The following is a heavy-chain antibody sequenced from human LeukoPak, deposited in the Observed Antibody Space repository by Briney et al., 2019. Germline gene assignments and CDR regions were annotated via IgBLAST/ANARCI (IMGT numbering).Heavy chain of an antibody. CDR3: AKDQAYYFENILDY. Sequence: PGGSLRLSCAASGFTFSNFGMHWVRQAPGKGLEWVAVTSYDGSQKYYSDSVKGRFTISRDNSKNTLFLQMHSLRAEDTAVYYCAKDQAYYFENILDYWGQGTLVTVSS. D-gene: IGHD3-22*01. J-gene: IGHJ4*02. CDR2: TSYDGSQK. CDR1: GFTFSNFG. V-gene: IGHV3-30*18.